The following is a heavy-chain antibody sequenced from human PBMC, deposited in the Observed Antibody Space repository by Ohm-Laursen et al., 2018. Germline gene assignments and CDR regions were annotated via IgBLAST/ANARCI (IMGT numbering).Heavy chain of an antibody. Sequence: SLRLSCTASGFTFSNYDMHWVRQATGKGLDWVSAIAAAGDTYYPASVKGRFTISRVNAKNTLYLQMNSLGAEDTALYYCVGGYITVFHYWGQGTLVTVSS. CDR2: IAAAGDT. V-gene: IGHV3-13*01. D-gene: IGHD5-12*01. J-gene: IGHJ4*02. CDR3: VGGYITVFHY. CDR1: GFTFSNYD.